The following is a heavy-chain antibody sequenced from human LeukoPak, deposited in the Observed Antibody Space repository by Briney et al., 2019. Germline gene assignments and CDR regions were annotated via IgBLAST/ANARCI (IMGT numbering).Heavy chain of an antibody. Sequence: GGSLRLSCAASGLTFSSYAMHWVRQAPGKGLEYVSAISSNGGSTYYANSVKGRFTISRDNSKNTLYLQMGSLRAEDMAVYYCARDPAAAGRAGAFDIWGQGTMVTVSS. CDR2: ISSNGGST. CDR3: ARDPAAAGRAGAFDI. J-gene: IGHJ3*02. V-gene: IGHV3-64*01. CDR1: GLTFSSYA. D-gene: IGHD6-13*01.